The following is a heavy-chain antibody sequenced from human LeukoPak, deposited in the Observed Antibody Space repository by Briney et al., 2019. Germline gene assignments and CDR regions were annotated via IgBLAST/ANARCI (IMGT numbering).Heavy chain of an antibody. D-gene: IGHD3-22*01. CDR1: GGSFSDYF. J-gene: IGHJ4*02. Sequence: PSETLSLTCAVYGGSFSDYFWNWIRQPPGKGLEWIGEINHGGGTRYNPSLKSRATISVDTSKKQFSLNLTSVTAADTAVYFCARQHYYESFFDYWGQGILVTVSS. CDR2: INHGGGT. V-gene: IGHV4-34*01. CDR3: ARQHYYESFFDY.